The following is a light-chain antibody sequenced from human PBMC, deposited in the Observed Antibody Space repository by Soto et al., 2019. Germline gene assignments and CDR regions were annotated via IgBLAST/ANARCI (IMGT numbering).Light chain of an antibody. CDR3: SSYTSRSSVI. V-gene: IGLV2-14*01. CDR1: TSDVGDYNY. Sequence: QSAPTQPASVSGSPGQSITISCTAPTSDVGDYNYVSWYQQYPGKAPKPIMYNVSNRPSGVSNRFSGSKSGDTASLTISGLQAEDEADYYCSSYTSRSSVIFGGGTKLTVL. CDR2: NVS. J-gene: IGLJ2*01.